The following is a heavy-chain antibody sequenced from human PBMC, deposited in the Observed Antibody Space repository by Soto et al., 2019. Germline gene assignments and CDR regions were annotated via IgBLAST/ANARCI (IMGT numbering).Heavy chain of an antibody. CDR3: ERDLTRWFDP. CDR1: GGSFSSASYY. D-gene: IGHD3-9*01. V-gene: IGHV4-61*01. CDR2: IYYTGDT. J-gene: IGHJ5*02. Sequence: XETLSLSCTVSGGSFSSASYYWSWIRQPPGKGLEWIANIYYTGDTNCNPSLKSRVTISVDASKSQFSLKLSSVTAADTAVYYCERDLTRWFDPWGQGTLVTVSS.